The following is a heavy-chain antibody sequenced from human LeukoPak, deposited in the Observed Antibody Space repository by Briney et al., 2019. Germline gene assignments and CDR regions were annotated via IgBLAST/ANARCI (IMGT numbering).Heavy chain of an antibody. V-gene: IGHV3-74*01. Sequence: GGSLRLSCAASRFTFSSYWMHWVRQAPGKGLVWVSRINSAGSSTSYADSVKGRFTISRDNAKNTLYLQMNSLRAEDTAVYYCAKGYCSGGSCPSAPFYSDYWGQGTLVTVSS. CDR2: INSAGSST. CDR3: AKGYCSGGSCPSAPFYSDY. J-gene: IGHJ4*02. D-gene: IGHD2-15*01. CDR1: RFTFSSYW.